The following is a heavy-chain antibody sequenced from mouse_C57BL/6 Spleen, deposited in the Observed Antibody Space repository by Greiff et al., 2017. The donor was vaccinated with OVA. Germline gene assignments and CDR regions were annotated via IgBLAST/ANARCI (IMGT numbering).Heavy chain of an antibody. J-gene: IGHJ2*01. D-gene: IGHD1-1*01. CDR1: GYAFTNYL. V-gene: IGHV1-54*01. CDR2: INPGSGGT. Sequence: VQRVESGAELVRPGTSVKVSCKASGYAFTNYLIEWVKQRPGQGLEWIGVINPGSGGTNYNEKFKGKATLTADKSSSTAYMQLSSLTSEDSAVYFCARWGYGSSSYFDYWGQGTTLTVSS. CDR3: ARWGYGSSSYFDY.